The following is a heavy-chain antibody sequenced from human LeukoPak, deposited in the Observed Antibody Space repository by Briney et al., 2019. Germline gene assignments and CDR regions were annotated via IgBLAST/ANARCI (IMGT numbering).Heavy chain of an antibody. J-gene: IGHJ6*03. Sequence: GASVKVSCKASGYTFTSYGISWVRQAPGQGLEWMGWISAYNGNTNYAQKLQGRVTMTTDTSTSTAYMELRSLRSDDTAVYYCARTGYSYGLPYYYYYMDVWGKGTTVTISS. CDR2: ISAYNGNT. CDR3: ARTGYSYGLPYYYYYMDV. V-gene: IGHV1-18*01. CDR1: GYTFTSYG. D-gene: IGHD5-18*01.